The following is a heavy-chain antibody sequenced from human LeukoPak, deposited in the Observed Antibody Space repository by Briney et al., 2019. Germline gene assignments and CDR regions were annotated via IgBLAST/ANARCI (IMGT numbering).Heavy chain of an antibody. D-gene: IGHD3-10*01. Sequence: PSETLSLTCAVYGGSFSDYYWSWIRQPPGKGLEWIGKINHSGSTNYNPSLKSRVTISVDTSKNQFSLKLSSVTAADTAVYYCARGWFGYYNWFDPWGQGTLVTVSS. CDR2: INHSGST. CDR1: GGSFSDYY. CDR3: ARGWFGYYNWFDP. V-gene: IGHV4-34*01. J-gene: IGHJ5*02.